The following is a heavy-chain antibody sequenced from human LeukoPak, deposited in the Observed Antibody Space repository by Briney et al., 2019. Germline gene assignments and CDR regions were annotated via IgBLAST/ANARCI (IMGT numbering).Heavy chain of an antibody. Sequence: GGSLRLSCAVSGFTFSSYAMSWVRQAPGKGLEWVSSINNSGGRIYYADSVKGRFTISRDNFKNTLYIQMNSLRAEDTAIYYCAKHGEAYGDSRTDYWGQGTLVTVPS. D-gene: IGHD4-17*01. CDR3: AKHGEAYGDSRTDY. CDR2: INNSGGRI. CDR1: GFTFSSYA. V-gene: IGHV3-23*01. J-gene: IGHJ4*02.